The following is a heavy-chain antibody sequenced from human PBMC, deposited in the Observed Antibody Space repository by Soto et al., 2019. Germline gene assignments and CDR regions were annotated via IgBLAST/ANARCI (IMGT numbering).Heavy chain of an antibody. CDR3: VVRHSSAYYFY. Sequence: EVQLVESGGGLVQPGGSLRLSCVVSGLTFSNYPMHWVRQTPGKRLEYVSSIDSAGLNTYPAASVKGRFTISRDNSKNTLYLQMGSLRSEDTAVYYCVVRHSSAYYFYWGQGTLVTVSS. D-gene: IGHD3-22*01. CDR2: IDSAGLNT. V-gene: IGHV3-64*07. J-gene: IGHJ4*02. CDR1: GLTFSNYP.